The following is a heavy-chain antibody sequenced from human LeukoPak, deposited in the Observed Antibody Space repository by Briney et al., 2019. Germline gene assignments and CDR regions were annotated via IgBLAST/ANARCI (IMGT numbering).Heavy chain of an antibody. Sequence: GGSLRLSCAASGFTFKTYTMNWVRQAPGKGLEWISSITSNSKYIFYADSVKGRFTISRDNAKNSLYLQMSGLRAEDTAVYYCAELGITMIGGVWGKGTTVTISS. J-gene: IGHJ6*04. CDR2: ITSNSKYI. CDR1: GFTFKTYT. V-gene: IGHV3-21*01. D-gene: IGHD3-10*02. CDR3: AELGITMIGGV.